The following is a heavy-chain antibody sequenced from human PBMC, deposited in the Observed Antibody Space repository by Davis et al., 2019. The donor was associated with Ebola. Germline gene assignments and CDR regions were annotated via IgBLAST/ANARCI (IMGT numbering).Heavy chain of an antibody. Sequence: MPSETLSLTCTVSGGSISSSSYYWAWLRQPPGKGLEWIGRIYYSGSTYYNPSLKSRVTISVDTSKNQFSLKLSSGTAADTAVYYCARRSSSSFDYWGQGTLVTVSS. D-gene: IGHD6-6*01. J-gene: IGHJ4*02. CDR2: IYYSGST. CDR1: GGSISSSSYY. V-gene: IGHV4-39*01. CDR3: ARRSSSSFDY.